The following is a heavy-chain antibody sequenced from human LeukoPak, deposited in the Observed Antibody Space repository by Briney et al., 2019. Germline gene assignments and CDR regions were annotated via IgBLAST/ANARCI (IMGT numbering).Heavy chain of an antibody. CDR2: IYSGGST. CDR3: AKGKISSGSFDY. J-gene: IGHJ4*02. V-gene: IGHV3-53*01. CDR1: GFTVSSNY. D-gene: IGHD6-25*01. Sequence: GGSLRLSCAASGFTVSSNYMSWVRQAPGKGLECVSVIYSGGSTYYADSVKGRFTISRDNSKNTLYLQMNSLRAEDTAVYYCAKGKISSGSFDYWGQGTLVTVSS.